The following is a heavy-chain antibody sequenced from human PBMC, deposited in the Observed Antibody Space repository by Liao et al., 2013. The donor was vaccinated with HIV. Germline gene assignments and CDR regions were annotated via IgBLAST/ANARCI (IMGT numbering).Heavy chain of an antibody. J-gene: IGHJ4*02. Sequence: QVQVQQWGAGLLKPSETLSLTCSVSGGSISSYHWSWIRQPVGKGLEWIGRIHGSGSTNYNPSLKRRVSISVDTSKNRFFLMLNSVTAADTAVYYCARGVPPDYWGQGALVTVSS. D-gene: IGHD6-6*01. V-gene: IGHV4-59*10. CDR3: ARGVPPDY. CDR1: GGSISSYH. CDR2: IHGSGST.